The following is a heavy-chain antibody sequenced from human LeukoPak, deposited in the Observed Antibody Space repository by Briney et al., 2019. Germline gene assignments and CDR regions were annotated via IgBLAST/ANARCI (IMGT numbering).Heavy chain of an antibody. CDR2: IIPIFGTA. Sequence: SVKVSCKASGYTFTGYYMHWVRQAPGQGLEWMGGIIPIFGTANYAQKFQGRVTITADESTSTAYMELSSLRSEDTAVYYCARERMATRYFDYWGQGTLVTVSS. CDR3: ARERMATRYFDY. D-gene: IGHD5-24*01. J-gene: IGHJ4*02. V-gene: IGHV1-69*13. CDR1: GYTFTGYY.